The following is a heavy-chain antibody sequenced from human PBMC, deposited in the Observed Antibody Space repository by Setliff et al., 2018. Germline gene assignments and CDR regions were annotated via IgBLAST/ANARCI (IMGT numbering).Heavy chain of an antibody. CDR2: INPGGLSS. D-gene: IGHD6-25*01. Sequence: ASVKVSCKASGYTFTSYYMYWLRQAPGQGPEWMGIINPGGLSSSSTQKFEGRVTMTRDTSTSTVYMELNSLTSDDTAVYYCARAGLAAAGRKGVFDHWGQGTLVTVSS. J-gene: IGHJ4*02. V-gene: IGHV1-46*01. CDR3: ARAGLAAAGRKGVFDH. CDR1: GYTFTSYY.